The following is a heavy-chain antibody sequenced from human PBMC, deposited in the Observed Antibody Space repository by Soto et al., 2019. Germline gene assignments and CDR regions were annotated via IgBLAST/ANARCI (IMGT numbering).Heavy chain of an antibody. V-gene: IGHV1-18*01. CDR3: ARDSPPNPPLTTFGGY. Sequence: ASVKVSCKASGYTFTSYGISWVRQAPGQGLEWMGWISAYNGDTNYAQKLQDRVTMTTDTSTSTAYMELRSLRSDDTAVYYCARDSPPNPPLTTFGGYWGQGTLVPVA. CDR2: ISAYNGDT. J-gene: IGHJ4*02. CDR1: GYTFTSYG. D-gene: IGHD3-10*02.